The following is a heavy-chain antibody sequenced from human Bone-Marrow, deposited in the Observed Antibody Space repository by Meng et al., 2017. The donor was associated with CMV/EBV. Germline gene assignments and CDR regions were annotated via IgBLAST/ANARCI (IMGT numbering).Heavy chain of an antibody. J-gene: IGHJ4*02. D-gene: IGHD4-17*01. Sequence: GESLKISCAASGFTLSDYYVSWIRQAPGKGLEWLSYISSSGNTIHYADSVMGRFIISRDTPNNSVYLQMNRLRAEDTAVYYCVREDYGDYFFDTWVQGTLVTVSS. CDR1: GFTLSDYY. CDR2: ISSSGNTI. V-gene: IGHV3-11*01. CDR3: VREDYGDYFFDT.